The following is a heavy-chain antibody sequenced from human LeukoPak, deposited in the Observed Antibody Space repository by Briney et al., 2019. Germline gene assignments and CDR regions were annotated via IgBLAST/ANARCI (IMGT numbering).Heavy chain of an antibody. J-gene: IGHJ4*02. Sequence: PGASVKLSCKTFGHTFTHHGFSWVRQAPGQGLEWMGWISGYNGDTHYAQNFQGRVTLTSDTSTSTVYMELRSLRSDDTAVYYCARDPTNTRGRYAYFDYWGQGALVTVSS. CDR3: ARDPTNTRGRYAYFDY. V-gene: IGHV1-18*01. CDR2: ISGYNGDT. D-gene: IGHD1-1*01. CDR1: GHTFTHHG.